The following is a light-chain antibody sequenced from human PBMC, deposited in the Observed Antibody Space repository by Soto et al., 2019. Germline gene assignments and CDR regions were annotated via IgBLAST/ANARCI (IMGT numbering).Light chain of an antibody. Sequence: DIQMTQSPSTLSASVGDRVPITCRASQSIGSWLAWYQQKPGKAPKLLIYKASSLESWVPSRFSGSGSGTEFTHTISSLQPDDFASYYCQQYGSYSPWTFGQGTKVEIK. CDR2: KAS. CDR1: QSIGSW. V-gene: IGKV1-5*03. J-gene: IGKJ1*01. CDR3: QQYGSYSPWT.